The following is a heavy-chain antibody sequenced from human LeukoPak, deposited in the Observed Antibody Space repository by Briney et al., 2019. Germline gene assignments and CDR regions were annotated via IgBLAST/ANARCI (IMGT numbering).Heavy chain of an antibody. V-gene: IGHV3-23*01. CDR1: GFTLDIYP. J-gene: IGHJ4*02. Sequence: PGGSLRLLCAASGFTLDIYPMSWVPQAPGEGLEWVSVISGSGGSTYYADTVKGRFTISRDTSKNTLYMQMNSLRAEDTAVYYCAKGSITGTYFDLWGQGTLVTVSS. D-gene: IGHD1-20*01. CDR3: AKGSITGTYFDL. CDR2: ISGSGGST.